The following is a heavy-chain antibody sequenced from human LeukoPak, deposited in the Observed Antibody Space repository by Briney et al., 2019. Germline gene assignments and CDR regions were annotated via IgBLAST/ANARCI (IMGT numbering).Heavy chain of an antibody. CDR2: VSGTSEYI. Sequence: PGGSLRLSCAASGFSFSTYSMIWVRQTPGKGLEWVSSVSGTSEYIYYADSVRGRFTISRDNAKNTVYLQMNSLRAEDTAVYYCARWYSSGWYSDYWGQGTLVTVSS. D-gene: IGHD6-19*01. V-gene: IGHV3-21*06. CDR3: ARWYSSGWYSDY. J-gene: IGHJ4*02. CDR1: GFSFSTYS.